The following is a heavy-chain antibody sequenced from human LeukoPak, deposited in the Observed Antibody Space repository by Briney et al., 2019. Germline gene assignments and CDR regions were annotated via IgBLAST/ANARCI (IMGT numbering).Heavy chain of an antibody. CDR3: ARVPGAGYYKFDY. V-gene: IGHV3-74*01. CDR2: ISGDVTTT. J-gene: IGHJ4*02. Sequence: PGGSLRLSCAASGFTFSSYWMHWVRQAPGKGLVWVSRISGDVTTTTYADSVKGRFTISRDNAKNTLYLQMNSLRAADTAVYYCARVPGAGYYKFDYWGQGTLVTVSS. D-gene: IGHD3-9*01. CDR1: GFTFSSYW.